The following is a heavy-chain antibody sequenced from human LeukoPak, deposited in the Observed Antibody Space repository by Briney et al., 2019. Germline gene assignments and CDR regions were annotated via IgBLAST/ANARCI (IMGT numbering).Heavy chain of an antibody. CDR1: GYTFTGYY. Sequence: ASVKVSCKASGYTFTGYYMHWVLQAPGHGLEWMGWINPNSGGTNYAQKFQGRVTMTRDTSISTAYMELSRLRSDDTAVYYCAREGLPTTWRYYYYMDVWGKGTTVTVSS. J-gene: IGHJ6*03. CDR2: INPNSGGT. D-gene: IGHD4-17*01. CDR3: AREGLPTTWRYYYYMDV. V-gene: IGHV1-2*02.